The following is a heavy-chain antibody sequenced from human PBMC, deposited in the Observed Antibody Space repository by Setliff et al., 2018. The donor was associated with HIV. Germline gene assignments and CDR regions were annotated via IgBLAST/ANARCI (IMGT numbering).Heavy chain of an antibody. CDR2: FGGSGDGT. J-gene: IGHJ3*01. D-gene: IGHD6-13*01. V-gene: IGHV3-23*01. CDR1: GFTFSSYA. CDR3: AKGVGVATAGGTLDAFDV. Sequence: GGSLRLSCAAPGFTFSSYAMSWVRQAPGKGLEWVSTFGGSGDGTYYADSVKGRFTISRDNSKSTLYLQMNSLRAEDTAIYYCAKGVGVATAGGTLDAFDVWGQGTMVTVSS.